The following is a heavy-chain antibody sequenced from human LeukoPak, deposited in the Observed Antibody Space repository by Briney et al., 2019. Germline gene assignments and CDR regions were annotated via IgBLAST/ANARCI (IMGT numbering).Heavy chain of an antibody. CDR1: GFTFSSYS. CDR3: AKCLTTNDYDILTGYLADYFDY. Sequence: PGGSLRLSCAASGFTFSSYSMNWVRQAPGKGLEWVSSISSSSSYIYYADSVKGRFTISRDNAKNTLYLQMNSLRAEDTAVYYCAKCLTTNDYDILTGYLADYFDYWGQGTLVTVSS. CDR2: ISSSSSYI. D-gene: IGHD3-9*01. V-gene: IGHV3-21*04. J-gene: IGHJ4*02.